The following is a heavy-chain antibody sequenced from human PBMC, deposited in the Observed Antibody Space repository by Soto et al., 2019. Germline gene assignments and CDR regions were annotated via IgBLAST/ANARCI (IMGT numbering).Heavy chain of an antibody. CDR1: GYTFTGYY. V-gene: IGHV1-2*04. J-gene: IGHJ6*03. D-gene: IGHD6-25*01. CDR3: ARGGSVYYYYYYMDV. CDR2: INPTSGGT. Sequence: ASVKVSCKASGYTFTGYYMHWVRQAPGQGLEWMGWINPTSGGTNYAQKFQGWVTMTRDTSISTAYMELSRLRSDDTAVYYCARGGSVYYYYYYMDVWGKGTTVTVSS.